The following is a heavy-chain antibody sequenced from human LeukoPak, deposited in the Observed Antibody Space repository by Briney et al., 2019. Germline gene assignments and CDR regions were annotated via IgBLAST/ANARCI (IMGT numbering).Heavy chain of an antibody. V-gene: IGHV1-2*02. CDR1: GYTFTGYY. CDR3: ARTYYYDSSGYYPNFDY. Sequence: GASVKVSCKASGYTFTGYYMHWVRQAPGQGLEWMGWINPNSGGTNYAQKFQGRATMTRDTSISTAYMELSRLRSDDTAVYYCARTYYYDSSGYYPNFDYWGQGTLVTVSS. CDR2: INPNSGGT. J-gene: IGHJ4*02. D-gene: IGHD3-22*01.